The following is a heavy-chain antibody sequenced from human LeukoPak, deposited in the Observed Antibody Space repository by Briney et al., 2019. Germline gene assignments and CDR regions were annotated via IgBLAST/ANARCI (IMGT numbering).Heavy chain of an antibody. D-gene: IGHD2-21*01. Sequence: SETLSLTCTVSGGSVSSGDYYWSWIRQSPEKVLEWIGYISHSGATHYNPSLKSRVTISVDTSKNQLSLKLSSVTAADTAVYYCASSDSSPALDYWGQGTLVTVSS. CDR1: GGSVSSGDYY. J-gene: IGHJ4*02. V-gene: IGHV4-30-4*01. CDR3: ASSDSSPALDY. CDR2: ISHSGAT.